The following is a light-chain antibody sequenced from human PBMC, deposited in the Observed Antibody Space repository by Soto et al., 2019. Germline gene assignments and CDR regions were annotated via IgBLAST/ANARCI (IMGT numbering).Light chain of an antibody. CDR1: QSISSRF. Sequence: EIVLTQSPGTLSLSPGERATLSCRASQSISSRFLSWYQQKPGQAPRLLIYGASTRPSGIPDRFSGSGSGTDFTLTISRLEPEDFAVYYCQQYGSSPLMYTFGQGTRREIK. J-gene: IGKJ2*01. CDR2: GAS. V-gene: IGKV3-20*01. CDR3: QQYGSSPLMYT.